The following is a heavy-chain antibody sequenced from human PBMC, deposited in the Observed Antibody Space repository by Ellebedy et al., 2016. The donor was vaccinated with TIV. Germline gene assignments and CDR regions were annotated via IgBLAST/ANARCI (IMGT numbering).Heavy chain of an antibody. CDR2: INAGNGNT. D-gene: IGHD6-13*01. V-gene: IGHV1-3*01. Sequence: ASVKVSXXASGYTFTSYAMHWVRQAPGQRLEWMGWINAGNGNTKYSQKFQGRVTITRDTSASTAYMELSSLRSEDTAVYYCARRRSGNSSSWYFSPPVAVAGRWDYFDYWGQGTLVTVSS. J-gene: IGHJ4*02. CDR3: ARRRSGNSSSWYFSPPVAVAGRWDYFDY. CDR1: GYTFTSYA.